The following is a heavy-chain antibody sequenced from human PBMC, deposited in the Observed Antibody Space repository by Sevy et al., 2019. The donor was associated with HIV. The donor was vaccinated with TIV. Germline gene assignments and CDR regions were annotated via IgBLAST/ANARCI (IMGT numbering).Heavy chain of an antibody. V-gene: IGHV3-30*18. CDR1: GFTFSSFG. D-gene: IGHD3-10*01. J-gene: IGHJ4*02. Sequence: GGSLRLSCAASGFTFSSFGMHWVRQVPGKGLEWMSFISYDGSDKRYVDSVKGRFTISRDSSKNTLYLQMNSLRGGDTAVYYCAKDGPPYYTSGSYMYYFDYWGQGALVTVSS. CDR2: ISYDGSDK. CDR3: AKDGPPYYTSGSYMYYFDY.